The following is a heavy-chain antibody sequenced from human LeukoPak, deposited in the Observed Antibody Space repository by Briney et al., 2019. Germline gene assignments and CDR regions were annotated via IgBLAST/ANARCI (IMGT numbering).Heavy chain of an antibody. CDR2: ISSTSSYT. Sequence: PGGSLRLSCAASGFNFSDYYMSWIRQAPGKGLEWISCISSTSSYTNYADSVKGRFTISRDNAKNSLYLQMNSLRAEDTAVYYCARVRQYYDILTGYYSDYWGQGTLVTVSS. J-gene: IGHJ4*02. D-gene: IGHD3-9*01. V-gene: IGHV3-11*06. CDR3: ARVRQYYDILTGYYSDY. CDR1: GFNFSDYY.